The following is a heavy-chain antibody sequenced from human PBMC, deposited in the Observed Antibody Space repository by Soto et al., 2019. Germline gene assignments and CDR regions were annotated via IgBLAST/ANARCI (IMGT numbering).Heavy chain of an antibody. V-gene: IGHV3-7*01. CDR3: ARDSRNYDFWSGYYLYFDY. J-gene: IGHJ4*02. CDR1: GFTFSSYW. Sequence: EVQLVESGGGLVQPGGSLRLSCAAPGFTFSSYWMSWVRQAPGKGLEWVANIKQDGSEKYYVDSVKGRFTISRDNAKNSLYLQMNSLRAEDTAVYYCARDSRNYDFWSGYYLYFDYWGQGTLVTVSS. D-gene: IGHD3-3*01. CDR2: IKQDGSEK.